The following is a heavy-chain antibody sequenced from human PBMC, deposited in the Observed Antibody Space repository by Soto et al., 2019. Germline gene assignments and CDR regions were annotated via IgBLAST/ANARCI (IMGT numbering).Heavy chain of an antibody. D-gene: IGHD4-4*01. Sequence: EVQLLESGGGFVQPGGSLRLSCVASVFTFSYYSINWGRLAPGKGLEYIAYINSDGETTHYSDSVKGRFTISRDNAKNSVFLQMDSLRGDDTALYYCAKTLYSNYNRDSWGQGTLVTVSS. CDR2: INSDGETT. J-gene: IGHJ5*01. CDR1: VFTFSYYS. CDR3: AKTLYSNYNRDS. V-gene: IGHV3-48*01.